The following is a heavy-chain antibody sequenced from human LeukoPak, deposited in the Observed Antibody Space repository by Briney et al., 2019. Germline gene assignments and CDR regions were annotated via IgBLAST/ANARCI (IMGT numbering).Heavy chain of an antibody. CDR2: ISWNSGSI. CDR3: ARGGDIVVVPAAIRSPCYFDY. CDR1: GFTFDDYA. V-gene: IGHV3-9*01. J-gene: IGHJ4*02. D-gene: IGHD2-2*02. Sequence: GGSLRLSCAASGFTFDDYAMHWVRQAPGKGLEWVSGISWNSGSIGYADSVKGRFTISRDNAKNTLYLQMNSLRAEDTAVYYCARGGDIVVVPAAIRSPCYFDYWGQGTLVTVSS.